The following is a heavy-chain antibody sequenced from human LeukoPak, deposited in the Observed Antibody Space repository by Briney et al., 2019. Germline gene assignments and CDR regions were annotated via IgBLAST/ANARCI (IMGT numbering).Heavy chain of an antibody. CDR3: AKGVRSGTYYNCFDP. CDR1: GFTLDDYA. CDR2: ISGDGDNT. Sequence: PGGSLRLSCVASGFTLDDYALHWVRQAPGKGLEWISLISGDGDNTYYAESVKGRFTISRDNSKNSLYLQMSSLRPEDTAFYYCAKGVRSGTYYNCFDPWGQGTLVTVSP. J-gene: IGHJ5*02. V-gene: IGHV3-43*02. D-gene: IGHD3-10*01.